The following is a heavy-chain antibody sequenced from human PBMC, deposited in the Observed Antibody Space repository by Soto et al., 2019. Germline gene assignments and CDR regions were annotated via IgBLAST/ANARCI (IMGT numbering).Heavy chain of an antibody. CDR1: GFTFSSYG. Sequence: GGSLRLSCAASGFTFSSYGMHWVRQAPGKGLEWVAVISYDGSNKYYADSVKGRFTISRDNSKNTLYLQMNSLRAEDTAVYYCAKDSQLGNGMDVWGQGTTVTVSS. CDR3: AKDSQLGNGMDV. J-gene: IGHJ6*02. D-gene: IGHD6-6*01. CDR2: ISYDGSNK. V-gene: IGHV3-30*18.